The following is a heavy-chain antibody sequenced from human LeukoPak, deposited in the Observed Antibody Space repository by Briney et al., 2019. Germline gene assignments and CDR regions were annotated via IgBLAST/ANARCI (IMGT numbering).Heavy chain of an antibody. CDR1: GYTFTSYG. J-gene: IGHJ6*02. Sequence: ASVKVSCKASGYTFTSYGISWVRQAPGQGLEWMGWISAYNGNTNYAQKLQGRVTMTTDTSTSTAYMELRSLRPDDTAVYYCARFSPPIGDPVKQPVISTRYGMDVWGQGTTVTVSS. CDR2: ISAYNGNT. CDR3: ARFSPPIGDPVKQPVISTRYGMDV. V-gene: IGHV1-18*01. D-gene: IGHD3-10*01.